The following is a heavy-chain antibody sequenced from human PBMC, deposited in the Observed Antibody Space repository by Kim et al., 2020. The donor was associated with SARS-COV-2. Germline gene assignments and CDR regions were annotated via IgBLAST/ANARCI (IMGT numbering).Heavy chain of an antibody. CDR1: GYTFTSYG. CDR2: ISAYNGNT. D-gene: IGHD6-13*01. Sequence: ASVKVSCKASGYTFTSYGISWVRQAPGQGLEWMGWISAYNGNTNYAQKLQGRVTMTTDTSTSTAYMELRSLRSDDTAVYYCVSGSGYCSSWYYYYGMVVWGDGTTVT. CDR3: VSGSGYCSSWYYYYGMVV. V-gene: IGHV1-18*01. J-gene: IGHJ6*02.